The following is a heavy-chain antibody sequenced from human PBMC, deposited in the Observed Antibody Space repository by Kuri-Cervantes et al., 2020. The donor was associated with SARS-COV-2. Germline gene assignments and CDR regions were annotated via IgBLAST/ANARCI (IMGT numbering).Heavy chain of an antibody. D-gene: IGHD2-8*01. J-gene: IGHJ6*02. CDR3: AREDCTNGVCYSYYYYGMDV. CDR2: IIPIFGTA. CDR1: GGTFSSYA. Sequence: SVKVSCKDSGGTFSSYAISWVRQAPGQGLEWMGGIIPIFGTANYAQKSQGRVTITADKSTSTAYMELSSLRSEDTAVYYCAREDCTNGVCYSYYYYGMDVWGQGTTVTVSS. V-gene: IGHV1-69*06.